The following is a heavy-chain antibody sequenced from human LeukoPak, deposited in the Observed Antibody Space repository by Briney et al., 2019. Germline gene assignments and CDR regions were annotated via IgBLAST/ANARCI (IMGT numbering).Heavy chain of an antibody. Sequence: ASVKVSCKASGYTFTGYYVHWVRQAPGQGLEWMGRINPNSGGTNYAQKFQGSVTMTRDTSISTAYMELSRLRSDDTAVYYCARDPPRMKQQLVGDYWGQGTLVTVSS. CDR1: GYTFTGYY. V-gene: IGHV1-2*06. CDR2: INPNSGGT. D-gene: IGHD6-13*01. J-gene: IGHJ4*02. CDR3: ARDPPRMKQQLVGDY.